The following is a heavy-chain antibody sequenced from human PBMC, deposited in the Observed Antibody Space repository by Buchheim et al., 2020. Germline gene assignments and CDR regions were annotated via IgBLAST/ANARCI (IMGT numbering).Heavy chain of an antibody. CDR3: AREGGYYYYYYYGMDV. CDR2: IKQDGSEK. CDR1: GFTFSSYW. Sequence: EVQLVESGGGLVQPGGSLRLSCAASGFTFSSYWMSWVRQAPGKGLEWVANIKQDGSEKYYVDSVKGRFTISRDNAKNSLYLQMNSLRAGDTAVYYCAREGGYYYYYYYGMDVWGQGTT. J-gene: IGHJ6*02. V-gene: IGHV3-7*01. D-gene: IGHD3-22*01.